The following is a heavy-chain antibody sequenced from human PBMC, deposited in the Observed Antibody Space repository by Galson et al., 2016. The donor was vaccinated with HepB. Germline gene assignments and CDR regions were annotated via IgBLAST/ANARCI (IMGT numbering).Heavy chain of an antibody. V-gene: IGHV2-5*02. CDR1: GFSLRTNKVG. J-gene: IGHJ2*01. D-gene: IGHD1-26*01. Sequence: PALVKPTQTLTLTCTLSGFSLRTNKVGVGWTRQPPEKALEWLAVVYWDGEKRYSPSLKGRATTTADNSKNQVVLTVTNVDPVDTGTYYCGYRPGRGDGSGFDLWGRGTLVTVSP. CDR2: VYWDGEK. CDR3: GYRPGRGDGSGFDL.